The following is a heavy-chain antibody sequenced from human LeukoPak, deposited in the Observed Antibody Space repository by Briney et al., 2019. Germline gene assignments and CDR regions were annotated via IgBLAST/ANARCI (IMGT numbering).Heavy chain of an antibody. CDR3: AKGGWLDC. Sequence: PGGSLRLSCAASGFTFSNYVMTWVRQAPGKGLEWVSAISNSGDSTYYADSVKGRFTISRDNSRYTLYLQLNGLRAEDTAVYYCAKGGWLDCWGQGTLVTVSS. CDR1: GFTFSNYV. V-gene: IGHV3-23*01. CDR2: ISNSGDST. J-gene: IGHJ5*01.